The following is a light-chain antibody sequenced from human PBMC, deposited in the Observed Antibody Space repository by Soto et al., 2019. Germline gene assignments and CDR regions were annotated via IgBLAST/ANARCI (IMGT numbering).Light chain of an antibody. Sequence: EIVLTQSPGTLSLSPGDRATLSCRASQSVNGNSLAWYQQKSGQAPRLLIYGASIRATGIPARFSGSGSGADFTLTINRLDPEDFAVYYCQQYGSSLRTFGQGTKVDIK. CDR3: QQYGSSLRT. CDR1: QSVNGNS. CDR2: GAS. J-gene: IGKJ1*01. V-gene: IGKV3-20*01.